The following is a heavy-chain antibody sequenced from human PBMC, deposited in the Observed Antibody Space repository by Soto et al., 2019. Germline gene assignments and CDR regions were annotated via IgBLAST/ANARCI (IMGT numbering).Heavy chain of an antibody. Sequence: QLQLQESGSGLVKPSQTLSLTCAVSGGSISSGGYSWNWIRQAPGKGLEWIGYIYPSGYTLYNPYLKGLVTISIDKSKNHYSLNLTSVTAADAAVYYCARDQLEGNWFDPWGQGTLVTVSS. D-gene: IGHD1-1*01. CDR3: ARDQLEGNWFDP. J-gene: IGHJ5*02. V-gene: IGHV4-30-2*01. CDR1: GGSISSGGYS. CDR2: IYPSGYT.